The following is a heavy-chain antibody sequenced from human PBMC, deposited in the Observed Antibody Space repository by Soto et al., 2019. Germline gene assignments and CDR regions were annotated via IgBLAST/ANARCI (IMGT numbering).Heavy chain of an antibody. CDR1: GYTFTSYD. Sequence: QVQLVQSGAEVKKPGASVKVSCKASGYTFTSYDINWVRQATGQGLEYLGWMNPNSGNTGYVQKFQGRVTMTRNTYIGTAYMERSSLRSEDTAVYYCARGVKYGAYSRWFDPWGQGTLVTVSS. J-gene: IGHJ5*02. CDR3: ARGVKYGAYSRWFDP. D-gene: IGHD4-17*01. CDR2: MNPNSGNT. V-gene: IGHV1-8*01.